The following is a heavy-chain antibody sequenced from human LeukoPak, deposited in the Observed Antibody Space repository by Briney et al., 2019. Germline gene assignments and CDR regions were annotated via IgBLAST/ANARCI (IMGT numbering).Heavy chain of an antibody. J-gene: IGHJ4*02. CDR2: IYYSRST. CDR3: ARPGTWGSLDY. Sequence: SETLSLTCTVSGGSISSTKYYWGWIRQPPGKGLEWIETIYYSRSTYYNPSLRSRVTISLDTSKNQFSLKLSSVTAADTAVYYCARPGTWGSLDYWGQGTLVTVSS. CDR1: GGSISSTKYY. V-gene: IGHV4-39*01. D-gene: IGHD1-14*01.